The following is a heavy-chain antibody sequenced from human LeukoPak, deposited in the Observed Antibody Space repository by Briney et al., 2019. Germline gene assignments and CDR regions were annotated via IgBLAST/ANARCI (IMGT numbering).Heavy chain of an antibody. Sequence: SVKVSCKASGGTFNSYAIYWVRQAPGQGLECMGRIIPIVAIANYAQKFQGRVTITADKSTSTACLELSSLRSEDTAVYFCARLLGISQLDVWGQGTTVTVFS. D-gene: IGHD7-27*01. CDR3: ARLLGISQLDV. J-gene: IGHJ3*01. CDR1: GGTFNSYA. CDR2: IIPIVAIA. V-gene: IGHV1-69*04.